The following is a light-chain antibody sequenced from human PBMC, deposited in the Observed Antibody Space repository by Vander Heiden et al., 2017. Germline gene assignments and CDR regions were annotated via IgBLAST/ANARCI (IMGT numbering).Light chain of an antibody. V-gene: IGKV3-20*01. J-gene: IGKJ1*01. Sequence: EIVLTQSPATLSLSTGERDTLSCRASQSVSKSYLAWYQQKPGQAPRLLIYGASSRGTGFPDRFSGSGSGTDFTLTISRLEPEDFAVYYCQQYGSSPWSFGQGTKVEIK. CDR1: QSVSKSY. CDR2: GAS. CDR3: QQYGSSPWS.